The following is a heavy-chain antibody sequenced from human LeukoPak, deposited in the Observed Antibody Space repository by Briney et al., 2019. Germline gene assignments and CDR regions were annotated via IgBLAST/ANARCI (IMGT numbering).Heavy chain of an antibody. CDR2: ITHSGSN. CDR3: ARGKGSYDYGRFFDY. Sequence: SETLSLTCAVYGGSFSGYYWSWIRQPPGKGLEWIGEITHSGSNNYNPSLKSRVTISVDTSKNQFSLKLSSVTAADTAVYYCARGKGSYDYGRFFDYWGQGTLVTVSS. D-gene: IGHD5-18*01. J-gene: IGHJ4*02. V-gene: IGHV4-34*01. CDR1: GGSFSGYY.